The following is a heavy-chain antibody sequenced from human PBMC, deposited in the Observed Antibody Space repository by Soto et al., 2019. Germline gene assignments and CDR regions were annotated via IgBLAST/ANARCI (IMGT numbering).Heavy chain of an antibody. CDR3: AKDRGMYYINSDNWFDP. Sequence: GGSLRLSCGASGFTFRDSYMSWIRQAPGRRLEWVSYISHNGGYSDYADSVKGRFTISRDNAQNSLYLEMNSLRAEDTAIYYCAKDRGMYYINSDNWFDPWGQGTLVTVSS. D-gene: IGHD3-10*01. CDR1: GFTFRDSY. J-gene: IGHJ5*02. CDR2: ISHNGGYS. V-gene: IGHV3-11*06.